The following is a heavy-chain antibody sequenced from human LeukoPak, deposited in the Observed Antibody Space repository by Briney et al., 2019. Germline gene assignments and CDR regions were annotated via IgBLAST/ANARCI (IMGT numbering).Heavy chain of an antibody. D-gene: IGHD5-24*01. CDR3: ARDATRDGSENWFDP. J-gene: IGHJ5*02. CDR1: GYTFTSYY. CDR2: INPSGGST. V-gene: IGHV1-46*01. Sequence: ASVKVSCKASGYTFTSYYMHWVRQAPGQGLEWMGIINPSGGSTSYAQKFQGRVTMTRDTSTSTVYMELSSLRSEDTAVYYCARDATRDGSENWFDPWGQGTLVTVSP.